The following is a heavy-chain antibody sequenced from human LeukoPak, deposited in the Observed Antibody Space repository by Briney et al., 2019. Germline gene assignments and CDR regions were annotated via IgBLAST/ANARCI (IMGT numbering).Heavy chain of an antibody. CDR2: IYTSGST. CDR1: GGSISSYY. D-gene: IGHD3-10*01. CDR3: ARGRLWFGELSTDDAFDI. J-gene: IGHJ3*02. Sequence: PSVTLSLTCTVSGGSISSYYWSWIRQPAGKGLEWIGRIYTSGSTNYNPSLKSRVTMSVDTSKNQFSLKLSSVTAADTAVYYCARGRLWFGELSTDDAFDIWGQGTMVTVSS. V-gene: IGHV4-4*07.